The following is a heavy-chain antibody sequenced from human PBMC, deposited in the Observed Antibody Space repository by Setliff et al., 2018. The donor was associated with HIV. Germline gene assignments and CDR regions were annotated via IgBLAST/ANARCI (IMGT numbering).Heavy chain of an antibody. CDR1: GYTFTGYY. Sequence: GASVKVSCKASGYTFTGYYMHWVRQAPGQGFEWMGWINPNSGNTGYAPKFQGRVTMTRDTSINTAYMELSSLTSDDTAVYYCASTWSRVPYYLMDVWGQGTTVTVSS. CDR3: ASTWSRVPYYLMDV. CDR2: INPNSGNT. J-gene: IGHJ6*02. V-gene: IGHV1-2*02. D-gene: IGHD2-8*02.